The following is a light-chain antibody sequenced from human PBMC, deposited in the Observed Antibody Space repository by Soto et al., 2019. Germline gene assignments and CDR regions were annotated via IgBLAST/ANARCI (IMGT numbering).Light chain of an antibody. CDR3: SSYSNTRPWV. CDR1: SSDIGGYNY. Sequence: QSALTQPASVSVSPGQSITISCTGTSSDIGGYNYVSWYQQFSGKAPKLMIYEVSNRLSGVSNRFSGSKSGNTASLTISGLQAEDEAAYYCSSYSNTRPWVFGGGTKLTVL. V-gene: IGLV2-14*01. CDR2: EVS. J-gene: IGLJ3*02.